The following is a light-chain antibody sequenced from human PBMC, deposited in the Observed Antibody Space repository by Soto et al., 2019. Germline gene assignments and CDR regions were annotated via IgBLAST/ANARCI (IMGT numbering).Light chain of an antibody. V-gene: IGLV1-40*01. Sequence: QSVLTQPPSVSGAPGQSVTISCTGSNSNIGAGYDVHWYQQPPGTAPKLLIHGNSYRPSGVPDRFSGSKSGTSASLAITGLHADDEADYYCPSYDSSLGDRIFGGGTKVTVL. J-gene: IGLJ2*01. CDR2: GNS. CDR3: PSYDSSLGDRI. CDR1: NSNIGAGYD.